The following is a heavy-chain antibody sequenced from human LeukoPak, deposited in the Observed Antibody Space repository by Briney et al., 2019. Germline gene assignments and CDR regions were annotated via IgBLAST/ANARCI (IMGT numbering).Heavy chain of an antibody. D-gene: IGHD3-10*01. CDR1: GASISSGTYS. CDR2: IYHTGST. V-gene: IGHV4-30-2*01. Sequence: SETLSLTCTVSGASISSGTYSWGWIRQPPGEGLEWIGYIYHTGSTYYNPSLKGRVTISVDRSKNQFSPNLNFVTAADTALYYCARGDGSGSGRWFDPWGQGTLITVSS. CDR3: ARGDGSGSGRWFDP. J-gene: IGHJ5*02.